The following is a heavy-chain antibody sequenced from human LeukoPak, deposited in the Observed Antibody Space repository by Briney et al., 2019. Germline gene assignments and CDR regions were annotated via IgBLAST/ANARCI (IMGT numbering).Heavy chain of an antibody. CDR1: GYTFTGYY. V-gene: IGHV1-2*06. Sequence: ASVKVSCKASGYTFTGYYMHWVRQAPGQGLEWMGRINPNSGGTNYAQKFQGRVTMTRDTSISTAYMELSRLRSDDTAVYYCARPVYCSSTSCHGFDYWGQGTLVTVSS. D-gene: IGHD2-2*01. J-gene: IGHJ4*02. CDR3: ARPVYCSSTSCHGFDY. CDR2: INPNSGGT.